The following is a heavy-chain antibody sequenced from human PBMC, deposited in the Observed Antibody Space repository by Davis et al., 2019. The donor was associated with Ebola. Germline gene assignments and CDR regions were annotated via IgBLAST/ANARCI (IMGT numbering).Heavy chain of an antibody. V-gene: IGHV1-18*01. CDR1: GYTFTNYG. D-gene: IGHD4-17*01. Sequence: AASVKVSCMASGYTFTNYGISWVRQAPGQGLEWTGWISAYNGNTNYAQKLQGRVTMTTDTSTSTAYMELRSLRSDDTAVYYCARGGMTTVTRNPYYYYGMDVWGQGTTVTVSS. CDR2: ISAYNGNT. CDR3: ARGGMTTVTRNPYYYYGMDV. J-gene: IGHJ6*02.